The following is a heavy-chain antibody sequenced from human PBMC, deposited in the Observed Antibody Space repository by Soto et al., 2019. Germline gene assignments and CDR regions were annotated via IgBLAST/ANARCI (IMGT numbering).Heavy chain of an antibody. CDR1: GFTFDDYG. Sequence: GGSLRLSCAASGFTFDDYGMSWVRQAPGKGLEWVSGINWNGGSTGYADSVKGRFTISRDNAKDSLYLQMNSLRAEDTALYYCARVTYYYDSSGYYYWTGYFDYWGQGTLVTVSS. V-gene: IGHV3-20*04. CDR3: ARVTYYYDSSGYYYWTGYFDY. CDR2: INWNGGST. D-gene: IGHD3-22*01. J-gene: IGHJ4*02.